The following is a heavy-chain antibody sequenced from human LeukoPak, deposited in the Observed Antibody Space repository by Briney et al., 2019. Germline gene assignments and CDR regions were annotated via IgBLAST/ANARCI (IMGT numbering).Heavy chain of an antibody. CDR2: ISAYNGNT. D-gene: IGHD3-22*01. CDR3: ARDKARRYYYDSSGSDH. V-gene: IGHV1-18*01. CDR1: GYTFTSYG. Sequence: GASVKVSCKASGYTFTSYGISWVRQAPGQGLAWMGWISAYNGNTNYAQKLQGRVTMTTDTSTSTAYMELRSLRSDDTAVYYCARDKARRYYYDSSGSDHWGQGTLVTVSS. J-gene: IGHJ5*02.